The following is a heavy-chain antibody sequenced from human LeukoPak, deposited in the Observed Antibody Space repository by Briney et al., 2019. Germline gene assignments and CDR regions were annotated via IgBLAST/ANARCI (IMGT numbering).Heavy chain of an antibody. J-gene: IGHJ4*02. CDR2: IIPIFGIA. CDR3: ARGAYDSSGYRFDY. CDR1: GGTFSSYA. V-gene: IGHV1-69*04. Sequence: SVKVSCKASGGTFSSYAISWVRQAPGQGLGWMGRIIPIFGIANYAQKFQGRVTITADKSTSTAYMELSSLRSEDTAVYYCARGAYDSSGYRFDYWGQGTLVTVSS. D-gene: IGHD3-22*01.